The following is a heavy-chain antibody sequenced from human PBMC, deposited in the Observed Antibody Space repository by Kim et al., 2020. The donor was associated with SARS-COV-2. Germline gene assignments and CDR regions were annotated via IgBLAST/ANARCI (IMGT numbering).Heavy chain of an antibody. Sequence: GGSMRLSCAASGFTFSNAWMSWVRQAPGKGLEWVGRIKSKTDGGTTDYAAPVKGRFTISRDDSKNTLYLQMNSLKTEDTAVYYCTTAWVRGVISDYWGQGTLVTVSS. V-gene: IGHV3-15*01. J-gene: IGHJ4*02. CDR3: TTAWVRGVISDY. D-gene: IGHD3-10*01. CDR2: IKSKTDGGTT. CDR1: GFTFSNAW.